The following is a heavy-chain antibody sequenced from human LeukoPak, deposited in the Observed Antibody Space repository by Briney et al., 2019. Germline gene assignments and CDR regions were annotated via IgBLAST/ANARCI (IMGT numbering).Heavy chain of an antibody. CDR2: INPSGGST. CDR3: ASTPDYYDSSGYYDY. CDR1: GYTFTSYY. Sequence: ASVKVSCKASGYTFTSYYMHWVRQAPGQGLEWMGIINPSGGSTSYAQKFQGRVTMTRDTSTSTVYMGLSSLRSEDTAVYYCASTPDYYDSSGYYDYWGQGTLVTVSS. J-gene: IGHJ4*02. D-gene: IGHD3-22*01. V-gene: IGHV1-46*01.